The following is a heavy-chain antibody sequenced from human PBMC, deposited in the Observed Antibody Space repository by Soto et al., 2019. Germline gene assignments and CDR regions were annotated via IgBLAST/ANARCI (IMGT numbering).Heavy chain of an antibody. J-gene: IGHJ4*02. CDR2: IYYSGST. CDR1: GGSISSYY. CDR3: ARGVVVVTAIHFDY. Sequence: SETLSLTCTVSGGSISSYYWSWIRQPPGKGLEWIGYIYYSGSTNYNPSLKSRVTISVDTSKNQFSLKLSSVTAADTAVYYCARGVVVVTAIHFDYWGQGTLVTVSS. V-gene: IGHV4-59*01. D-gene: IGHD2-21*02.